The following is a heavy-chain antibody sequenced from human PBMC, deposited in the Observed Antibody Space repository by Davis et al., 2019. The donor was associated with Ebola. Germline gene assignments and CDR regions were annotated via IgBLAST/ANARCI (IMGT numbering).Heavy chain of an antibody. Sequence: GESLKISCAASGFTFSSYSMNWVRQAPGKGLEWVSYISSSSSIIYYADSVKGRFTISRDNSKNTLYLQMNSLRAEETAVYYCAKLAGSSKGYGMDVWGKGTTVTVSS. J-gene: IGHJ6*04. CDR3: AKLAGSSKGYGMDV. CDR1: GFTFSSYS. CDR2: ISSSSSII. D-gene: IGHD2-2*01. V-gene: IGHV3-48*01.